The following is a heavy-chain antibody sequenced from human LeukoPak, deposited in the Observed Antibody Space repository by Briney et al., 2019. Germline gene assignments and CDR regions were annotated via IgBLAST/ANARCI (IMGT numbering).Heavy chain of an antibody. CDR1: GYTFTSYD. D-gene: IGHD3-22*01. J-gene: IGHJ4*02. CDR3: ARGGPLDSSIQFDY. CDR2: INPNSGGT. Sequence: ASVKVSCKASGYTFTSYDINWVRQAPGQGLEWMGWINPNSGGTNYAQKFQGRVTMTRDTSISTAYMELSRLRSDDTAVYYCARGGPLDSSIQFDYWGQGTLVTVSS. V-gene: IGHV1-2*02.